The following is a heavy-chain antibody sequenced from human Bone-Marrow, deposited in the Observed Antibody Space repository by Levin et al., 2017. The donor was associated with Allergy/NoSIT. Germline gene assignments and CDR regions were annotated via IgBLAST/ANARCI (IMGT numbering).Heavy chain of an antibody. D-gene: IGHD3-10*01. CDR1: GFTFSTYA. CDR2: ISDSGSNT. CDR3: AKWEEYASGGSRFDP. Sequence: GGSLRLSCAASGFTFSTYAMTWVRQAPGKGLEWVSSISDSGSNTYYADSVKGRFTISRDNSKDTLYLQMNSLRAEDTAVYYCAKWEEYASGGSRFDPWGQGVLVTVSS. V-gene: IGHV3-23*01. J-gene: IGHJ5*02.